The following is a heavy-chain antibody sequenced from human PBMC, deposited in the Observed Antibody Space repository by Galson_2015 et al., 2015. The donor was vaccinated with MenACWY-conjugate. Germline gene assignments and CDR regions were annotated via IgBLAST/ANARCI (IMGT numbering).Heavy chain of an antibody. CDR2: IIPILNIL. D-gene: IGHD2-21*01. CDR1: GGTFRNYA. CDR3: ARDYEDNSENYSGPTRWFDP. Sequence: SVKVSCKASGGTFRNYAISWVRQAPGQGLEWMGRIIPILNILRFAQKFQGRVTITADTSTSTVYMELSSLRSDDTAVYYCARDYEDNSENYSGPTRWFDPWGQGTLVTVSS. J-gene: IGHJ5*02. V-gene: IGHV1-69*04.